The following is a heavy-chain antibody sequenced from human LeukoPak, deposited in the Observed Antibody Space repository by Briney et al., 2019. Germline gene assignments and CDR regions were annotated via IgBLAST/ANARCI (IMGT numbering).Heavy chain of an antibody. CDR3: ARDRRYSYGFDAFDI. J-gene: IGHJ3*02. Sequence: ASVKVSCKASNFIFNNYGISWVRQAPGQGLEWMGIINPSGGSTSYAQKFQGRVTMTRDMSTSTVYMELSSLRSEDTAVYYCARDRRYSYGFDAFDIWGQGTMVTVSS. CDR1: NFIFNNYG. V-gene: IGHV1-46*02. CDR2: INPSGGST. D-gene: IGHD5-18*01.